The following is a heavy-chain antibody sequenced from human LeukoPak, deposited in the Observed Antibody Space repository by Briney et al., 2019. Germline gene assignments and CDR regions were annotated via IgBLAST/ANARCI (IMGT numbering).Heavy chain of an antibody. CDR1: GFSFSDYY. J-gene: IGHJ4*02. V-gene: IGHV3-11*06. D-gene: IGHD2-15*01. CDR2: ISSSSSYI. Sequence: PGGSLRLSCAASGFSFSDYYMSWIRLAPGKGLEWVSSISSSSSYIYYADSVKGRFTISRDNAKNSLYLQMNSLRAEDTAVYYCARTGEYCSGGSCFHLFDYWGQGTLVTVSS. CDR3: ARTGEYCSGGSCFHLFDY.